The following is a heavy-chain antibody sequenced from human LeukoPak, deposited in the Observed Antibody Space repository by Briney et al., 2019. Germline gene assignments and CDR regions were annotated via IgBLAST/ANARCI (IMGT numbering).Heavy chain of an antibody. CDR3: ARQYYDNTGYYYFDY. J-gene: IGHJ4*02. CDR2: MYYSGST. D-gene: IGHD3-22*01. V-gene: IGHV4-39*01. Sequence: SETLSLTCTVSRGSITGSSYYWGWIRQPPGKGLDWIGSMYYSGSTYYNPSLKSRVTISADTSRNQFSLKLTSVTAADAAVYYCARQYYDNTGYYYFDYWGQGTLVAVSS. CDR1: RGSITGSSYY.